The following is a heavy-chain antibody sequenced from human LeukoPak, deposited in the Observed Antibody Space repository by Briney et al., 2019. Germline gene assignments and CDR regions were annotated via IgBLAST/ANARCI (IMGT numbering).Heavy chain of an antibody. V-gene: IGHV3-33*01. D-gene: IGHD6-13*01. CDR2: IWYDGSTK. CDR3: ARDRYSSMWSVFEY. CDR1: GFTFSSFG. Sequence: GGSLRLSCAASGFTFSSFGMHWVRQSPGKGLEWVAVIWYDGSTKVYADSVKGRFTTSRDNSRNTLYLQVNSLRAEDTAVYYCARDRYSSMWSVFEYWGQGALVTVSS. J-gene: IGHJ4*02.